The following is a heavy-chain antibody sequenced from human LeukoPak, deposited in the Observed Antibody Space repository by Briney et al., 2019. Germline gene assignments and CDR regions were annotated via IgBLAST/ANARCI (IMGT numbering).Heavy chain of an antibody. Sequence: SETLFLTCTVSGGSISSYYWSWIRQPPRKGLEWIGYIYYSGSTNYDPSLKSRVTIAVDTSKNQFSLKLSSVTAADTAVYYCARAASGSYYGWGQGTLVTVSS. CDR3: ARAASGSYYG. J-gene: IGHJ4*02. CDR2: IYYSGST. CDR1: GGSISSYY. V-gene: IGHV4-59*12. D-gene: IGHD1-26*01.